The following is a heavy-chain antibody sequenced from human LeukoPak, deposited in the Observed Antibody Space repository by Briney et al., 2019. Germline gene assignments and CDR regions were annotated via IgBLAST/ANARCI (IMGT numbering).Heavy chain of an antibody. D-gene: IGHD3/OR15-3a*01. Sequence: PGGSLRLSCAASGFTFSSFWMSWVRQAPGKGLEWVANIKQDGSEKYYVDSVKGRFTISRDNSKNTLYLQMNSLRAEDTAVYYCARSGDDGDWVTPLWTFDIWGQGTMVTVSS. J-gene: IGHJ3*02. CDR1: GFTFSSFW. V-gene: IGHV3-7*05. CDR2: IKQDGSEK. CDR3: ARSGDDGDWVTPLWTFDI.